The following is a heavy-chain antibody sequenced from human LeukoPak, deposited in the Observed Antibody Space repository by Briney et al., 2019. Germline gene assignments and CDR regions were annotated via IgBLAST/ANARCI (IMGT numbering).Heavy chain of an antibody. CDR2: ISSSGSTI. D-gene: IGHD2-2*01. V-gene: IGHV3-11*01. J-gene: IGHJ3*02. CDR3: AREGRDCSSTSCYYAFDI. CDR1: GFTFSDYY. Sequence: GGSLRLSCAASGFTFSDYYMSWIRQAPGKGLEWVSYISSSGSTIYYADSVKGRFTISRDNAKNPLYLQMNSLRAEDTAVYYCAREGRDCSSTSCYYAFDIWGQGTMVTVSS.